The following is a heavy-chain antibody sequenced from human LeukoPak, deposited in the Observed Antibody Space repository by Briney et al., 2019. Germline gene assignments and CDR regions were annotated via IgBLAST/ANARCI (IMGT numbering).Heavy chain of an antibody. CDR3: ARVKIYQQQLVLDY. J-gene: IGHJ4*02. CDR1: GGSIRSSNW. D-gene: IGHD6-13*01. V-gene: IGHV4-4*02. Sequence: PSDTLSLTCAVSGGSIRSSNWWSWVRQPPGKGVEWIGEIYHSGSTNYNPSLKRRVTISVDKSKNQFSLKLSSATAADTAVSSCARVKIYQQQLVLDYWGPGTLVTVSS. CDR2: IYHSGST.